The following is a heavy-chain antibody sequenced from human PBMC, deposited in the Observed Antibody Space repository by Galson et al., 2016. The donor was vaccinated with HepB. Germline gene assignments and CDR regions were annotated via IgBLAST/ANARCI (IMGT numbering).Heavy chain of an antibody. CDR1: GGSFSGYY. J-gene: IGHJ4*02. Sequence: ETLSLTCAVYGGSFSGYYWQWIRQPPGKGLEWIGYIYYSGGTNYNPSLKSRVTMSVDTSKNQFSLKLSSMTAADTAVYYCARDRGSAAGFDYWGQGTLVTVSS. CDR3: ARDRGSAAGFDY. V-gene: IGHV4-59*01. CDR2: IYYSGGT. D-gene: IGHD6-13*01.